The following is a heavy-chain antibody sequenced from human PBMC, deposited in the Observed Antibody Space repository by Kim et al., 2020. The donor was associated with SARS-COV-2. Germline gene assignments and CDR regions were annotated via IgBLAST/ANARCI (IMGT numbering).Heavy chain of an antibody. D-gene: IGHD3-9*01. J-gene: IGHJ4*02. CDR3: TTNGVQSDILTGYRDY. Sequence: GGSLRLSCAASGFTFSNAWMSWVRQAPGKGLEWVCRIKSKTDGGTTDYAAPVKGRFTISRDDSKNTLYLQMNSLKTEDTAVYYCTTNGVQSDILTGYRDYWGQGTLVTVSS. CDR1: GFTFSNAW. CDR2: IKSKTDGGTT. V-gene: IGHV3-15*01.